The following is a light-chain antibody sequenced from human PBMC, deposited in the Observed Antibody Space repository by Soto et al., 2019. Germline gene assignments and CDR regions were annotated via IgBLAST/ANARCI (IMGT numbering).Light chain of an antibody. Sequence: QSALTQPPSASGSPGQSVTISCTGTSSDVGAYNYVSWYQQHAGKAPKLVIYEVTKRPSGVPARFSGSKSANTASLTVSGLQAEDEADYYCSSFASSNTWVFGGGTKLTVL. V-gene: IGLV2-8*01. CDR2: EVT. CDR1: SSDVGAYNY. CDR3: SSFASSNTWV. J-gene: IGLJ3*02.